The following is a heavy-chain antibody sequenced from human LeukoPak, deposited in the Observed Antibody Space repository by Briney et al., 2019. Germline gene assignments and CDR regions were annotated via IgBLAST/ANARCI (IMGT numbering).Heavy chain of an antibody. V-gene: IGHV3-33*01. CDR3: ARDRGGSYGRDAFDI. CDR1: GFTLSSYG. Sequence: GRSLRLSCAASGFTLSSYGMHWVRQAPGKGLEWVAVIWYDGSNKYYADSVKGRFTISRDNSKNTLYLQMNSLRAEDTAVYYCARDRGGSYGRDAFDIWGQGTMVTVSS. D-gene: IGHD1-26*01. J-gene: IGHJ3*02. CDR2: IWYDGSNK.